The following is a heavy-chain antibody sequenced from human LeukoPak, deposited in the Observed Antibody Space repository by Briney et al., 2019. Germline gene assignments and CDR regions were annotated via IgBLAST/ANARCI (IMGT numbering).Heavy chain of an antibody. CDR3: ARPLDSSNNYFDY. CDR1: GFTFSRNA. CDR2: ISSSSNYM. V-gene: IGHV3-21*01. Sequence: GGSLRLSCAASGFTFSRNAMNWVRQAPGKGLEWVSFISSSSNYMSYADSAKGRFTISRDNAKNSLYLQMNSLRAEDTAVYYCARPLDSSNNYFDYWGRGTLVTVSA. J-gene: IGHJ4*02. D-gene: IGHD6-13*01.